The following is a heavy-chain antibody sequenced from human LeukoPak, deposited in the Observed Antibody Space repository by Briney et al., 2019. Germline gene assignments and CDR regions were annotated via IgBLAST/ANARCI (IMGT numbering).Heavy chain of an antibody. J-gene: IGHJ4*02. D-gene: IGHD3-16*02. V-gene: IGHV3-21*01. CDR2: ITSSSTYI. CDR1: GFTVSSSY. CDR3: ARAGPGGGLIVKVYYFDY. Sequence: GGSLRLSCAASGFTVSSSYMNWVRQAPGKGLEWVSSITSSSTYIYYADSVKGRFTISRDNAKNSLYLQMSSLRAEDTAVYYCARAGPGGGLIVKVYYFDYWGQGTLVTVSS.